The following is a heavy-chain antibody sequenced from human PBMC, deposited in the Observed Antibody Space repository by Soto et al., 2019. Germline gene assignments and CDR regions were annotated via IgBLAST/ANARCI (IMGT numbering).Heavy chain of an antibody. D-gene: IGHD1-26*01. J-gene: IGHJ5*02. CDR1: DGSIISYY. CDR2: IYYSGST. V-gene: IGHV4-59*01. Sequence: PSETLSLTCTVSDGSIISYYWRWIRQPPGKGLEWIGYIYYSGSTNYNPSLKSRVTISVDTSKNQFSLKLSSVTAADTAVYYCARDRIVGATWGNWFDPWGQGTLVTVSS. CDR3: ARDRIVGATWGNWFDP.